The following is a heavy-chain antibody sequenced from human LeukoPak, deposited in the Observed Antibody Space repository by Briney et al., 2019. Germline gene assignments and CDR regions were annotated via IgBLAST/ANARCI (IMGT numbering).Heavy chain of an antibody. V-gene: IGHV3-53*01. J-gene: IGHJ3*02. D-gene: IGHD3-10*01. CDR3: ARRYGSGSYYAFDI. CDR2: IYSGGST. CDR1: GFTVSSNY. Sequence: GGSLRLSCAASGFTVSSNYMSWVRQAPGKGLEWVSVIYSGGSTYYADSVKGRFTISRDNSKNTLYLQMNSLRAEDTAVYYCARRYGSGSYYAFDIWGQGTMVTVSS.